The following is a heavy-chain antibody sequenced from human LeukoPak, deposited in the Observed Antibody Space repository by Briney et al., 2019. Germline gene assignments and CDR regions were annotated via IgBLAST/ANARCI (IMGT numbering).Heavy chain of an antibody. J-gene: IGHJ4*02. Sequence: GRSLRLSCAASGFTFSSYGMHWVRQAPGKGLEWVAVIWYDGSNKYYADSVKGRFTISRDNSKNTLYLQMNSLRAEDTAVYYCARDHSSCYYLRYYFDYWGQGTLVTVSS. D-gene: IGHD3-22*01. CDR1: GFTFSSYG. CDR3: ARDHSSCYYLRYYFDY. V-gene: IGHV3-33*01. CDR2: IWYDGSNK.